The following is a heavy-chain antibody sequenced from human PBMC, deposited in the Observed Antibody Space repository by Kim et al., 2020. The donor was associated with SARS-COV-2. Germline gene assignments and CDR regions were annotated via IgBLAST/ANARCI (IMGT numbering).Heavy chain of an antibody. V-gene: IGHV4-59*13. CDR2: IYYSGST. D-gene: IGHD2-8*01. Sequence: SETLSLTCTVSGGSISSYYWSWIRQPPGKGLEWIGYIYYSGSTNYNPSLKSRVTISVDTSKNQFSLKLSSVTAADTAVYYCARELTGFRYYFDYWGQGTLVTVSS. CDR1: GGSISSYY. CDR3: ARELTGFRYYFDY. J-gene: IGHJ4*02.